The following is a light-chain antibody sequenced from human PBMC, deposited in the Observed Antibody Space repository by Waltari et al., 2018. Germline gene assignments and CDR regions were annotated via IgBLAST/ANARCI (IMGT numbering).Light chain of an antibody. CDR1: SNDIGDYNY. CDR3: SSYTSTSTFV. J-gene: IGLJ1*01. Sequence: QSALTQPPSASGSPGQSITISCTGTSNDIGDYNYVSWYQQHPGKVPKLMIYDVVGRPSGVSDRFSGSKSGNTASLTISGLQTEDEADYYCSSYTSTSTFVFGSGTKVTVL. CDR2: DVV. V-gene: IGLV2-14*03.